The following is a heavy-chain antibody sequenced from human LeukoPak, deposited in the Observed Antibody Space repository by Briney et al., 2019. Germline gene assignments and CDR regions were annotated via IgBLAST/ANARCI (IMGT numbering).Heavy chain of an antibody. CDR1: GGSISTYY. D-gene: IGHD5-18*01. V-gene: IGHV4-59*08. CDR2: IYYSGST. Sequence: SETLSLTCTVSGGSISTYYWSWIRQPPGKGLEWIAYIYYSGSTNYNPSLKSRVTISVDTSKNQLSVKLSSVTAADTAVYYCARHYYSYGPIDYWGRGILVTVSS. CDR3: ARHYYSYGPIDY. J-gene: IGHJ4*02.